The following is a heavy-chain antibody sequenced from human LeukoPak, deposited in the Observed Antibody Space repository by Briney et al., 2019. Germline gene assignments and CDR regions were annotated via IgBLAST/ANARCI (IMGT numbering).Heavy chain of an antibody. D-gene: IGHD3-3*01. CDR1: GFTFSSYA. J-gene: IGHJ3*02. V-gene: IGHV3-23*01. CDR2: ISGSGGST. CDR3: AKHPLGPRPQYYDFWSGYYNGAFDI. Sequence: GGPLRLSCAASGFTFSSYAMSWVRQAPGKGLEWVSAISGSGGSTYYADSVKGRFAISRDNSKNTLYLQMNSLRAEDTAVYYCAKHPLGPRPQYYDFWSGYYNGAFDIWGQGTMVTVSS.